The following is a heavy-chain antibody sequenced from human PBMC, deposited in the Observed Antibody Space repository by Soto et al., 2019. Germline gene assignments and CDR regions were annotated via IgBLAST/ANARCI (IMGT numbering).Heavy chain of an antibody. V-gene: IGHV3-30*04. J-gene: IGHJ4*02. Sequence: QVELVESGGGVVQPGTSLRLSCAASGFIFRNYRMHWVRQAPGKGLEWVADISYDERNIHYPDSVKGRFTISRDNSRDTLFLQMNNLRPEDTAVYYCARDAWGFDCWGQGTLVTVSS. CDR1: GFIFRNYR. CDR2: ISYDERNI. CDR3: ARDAWGFDC. D-gene: IGHD7-27*01.